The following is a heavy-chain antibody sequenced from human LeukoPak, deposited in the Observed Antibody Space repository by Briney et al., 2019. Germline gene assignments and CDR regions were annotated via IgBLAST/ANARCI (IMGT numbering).Heavy chain of an antibody. V-gene: IGHV4-61*05. CDR2: IYYSGST. CDR1: GGSISSSSYY. D-gene: IGHD3-10*01. CDR3: ARGENYYGSGSQRPVKYYYHMDV. J-gene: IGHJ6*03. Sequence: PSETLSLTCTVSGGSISSSSYYWDWIRQPPGKGLEWIGYIYYSGSTNYNPSLKSRVTISVDTSKNQFSLKLSSVTAADTAVYYCARGENYYGSGSQRPVKYYYHMDVWGKGTTVTISS.